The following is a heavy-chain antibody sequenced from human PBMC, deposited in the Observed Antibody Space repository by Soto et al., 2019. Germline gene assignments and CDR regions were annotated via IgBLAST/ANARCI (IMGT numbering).Heavy chain of an antibody. CDR1: GFTFSSYA. CDR3: QKFNIVAYGMDV. D-gene: IGHD2-15*01. CDR2: ISGSGGST. Sequence: EVQLLESGGGLVQPGGSLGLSCAASGFTFSSYAMSWVRQAPGKGLEWVSAISGSGGSTYYADSVKGRFTISRDNSKNTLYLQMNSLRAEDTAVYYCQKFNIVAYGMDVWGQGTTVTVSS. V-gene: IGHV3-23*01. J-gene: IGHJ6*02.